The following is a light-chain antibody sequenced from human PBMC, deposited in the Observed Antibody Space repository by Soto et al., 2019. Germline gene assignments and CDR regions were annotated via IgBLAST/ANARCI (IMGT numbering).Light chain of an antibody. V-gene: IGKV3D-15*01. CDR1: QTVTND. J-gene: IGKJ5*01. Sequence: EVVLTQSPGTLSLSPGERVTLSFRASQTVTNDYLAWYQQKDGQAPRLLIYDASTRATGVPDRFSGSGSGTDFTLTINSLQSEDVGVYYCQQYNNWPPSTFGQGTRLEI. CDR2: DAS. CDR3: QQYNNWPPST.